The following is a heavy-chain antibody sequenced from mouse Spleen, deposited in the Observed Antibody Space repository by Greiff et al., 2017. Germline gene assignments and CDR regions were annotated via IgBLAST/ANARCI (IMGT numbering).Heavy chain of an antibody. CDR2: INYDGSST. J-gene: IGHJ2*01. CDR1: GFTFSDYY. V-gene: IGHV5-16*01. Sequence: EVQLVESEGGLVQPGSSMKLSCTASGFTFSDYYMAWVRQVPEKGLEWVANINYDGSSTYYLDSLKSRFIISRDNAKNILYPQMSSLKSEDTATYYCARELGRGYFDYWGQGTTLTVSS. CDR3: ARELGRGYFDY. D-gene: IGHD4-1*01.